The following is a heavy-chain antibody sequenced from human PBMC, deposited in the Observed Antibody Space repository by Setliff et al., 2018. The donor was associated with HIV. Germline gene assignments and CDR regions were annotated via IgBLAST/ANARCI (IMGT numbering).Heavy chain of an antibody. D-gene: IGHD2-21*02. Sequence: SETLSLTCSVSGGSISNYYWSWIRQPPGKGLEWIGCGYYSGITHYDPSLKSRVSISVDASKNQFSLRLNSVTVADTAVYFCARSSRGSLRDLDYWGPGTLVTVSS. CDR2: GYYSGIT. CDR1: GGSISNYY. V-gene: IGHV4-59*08. CDR3: ARSSRGSLRDLDY. J-gene: IGHJ4*02.